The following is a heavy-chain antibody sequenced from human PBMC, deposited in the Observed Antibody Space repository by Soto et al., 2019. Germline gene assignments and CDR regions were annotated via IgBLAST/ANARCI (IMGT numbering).Heavy chain of an antibody. CDR3: ARGGGGCSGGSCYQNYYYYYGMDV. CDR1: GGTFSSYA. CDR2: IIPIFGTA. J-gene: IGHJ6*02. V-gene: IGHV1-69*06. Sequence: SVKVSCKASGGTFSSYAISWVRQAPGQGLEWMGGIIPIFGTANYAQKFQGRVTITADKSTSTAYMELSSLRSEDTAVYYCARGGGGCSGGSCYQNYYYYYGMDVWGQGTRVTVSS. D-gene: IGHD2-15*01.